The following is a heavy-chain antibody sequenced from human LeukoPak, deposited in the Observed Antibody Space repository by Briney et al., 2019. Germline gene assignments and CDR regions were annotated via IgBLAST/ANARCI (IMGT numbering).Heavy chain of an antibody. CDR2: ISSSGSPI. V-gene: IGHV3-48*03. CDR1: GFTFSSHE. J-gene: IGHJ6*02. D-gene: IGHD2-15*01. Sequence: GGSLRLSCAASGFTFSSHEMNWVRQAPGKGLEWVSYISSSGSPIYYADSVKGRFTVSRDNAKNSLSLQMNSLRAEDTAVYYCARWVALAKAGRSYYYGLDVWGQGTTVTVSS. CDR3: ARWVALAKAGRSYYYGLDV.